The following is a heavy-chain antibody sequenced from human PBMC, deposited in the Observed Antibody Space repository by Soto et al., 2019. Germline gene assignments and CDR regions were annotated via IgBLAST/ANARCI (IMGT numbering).Heavy chain of an antibody. J-gene: IGHJ6*02. CDR2: IYYSGST. CDR1: GGSISSYY. CDR3: ARCIRPYGSGSPRYYYYGMDV. V-gene: IGHV4-59*01. D-gene: IGHD3-10*01. Sequence: SETLSLTCTVSGGSISSYYWSWIRQPPGKGLEWIGYIYYSGSTNYNPSLKSRVTISVDTSKNQFSLKLSSVTAADTAVYYCARCIRPYGSGSPRYYYYGMDVWGQGTTVTVSS.